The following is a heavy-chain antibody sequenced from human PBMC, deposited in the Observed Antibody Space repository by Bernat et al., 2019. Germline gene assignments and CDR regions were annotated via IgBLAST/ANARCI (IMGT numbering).Heavy chain of an antibody. CDR2: IIPIFGTA. CDR1: GGTFSSYA. Sequence: QVQLVQSGAEVKKPGSSVKVSCKASGGTFSSYAISWVRHAPGQGLEWMGGIIPIFGTANYAQKFQGRVTITADESTSTAYMELSSLRSEDTAVYYCATGYCSGGSCYQVPYYYYMDVWGKGTTVTVSS. J-gene: IGHJ6*03. V-gene: IGHV1-69*01. CDR3: ATGYCSGGSCYQVPYYYYMDV. D-gene: IGHD2-15*01.